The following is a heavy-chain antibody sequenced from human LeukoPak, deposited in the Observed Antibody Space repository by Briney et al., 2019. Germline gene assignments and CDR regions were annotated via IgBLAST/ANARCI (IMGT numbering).Heavy chain of an antibody. Sequence: GGSLRLSCEASGFTFSNYWMSWVRQAPGKGLEWVANIKQDGSEKNYVDSVKGRFTISRGNAKNSLYLQMNSLRAEDTAVYYCAREEFSSWPSRGPFDYWGQGTLVTVSS. CDR2: IKQDGSEK. CDR1: GFTFSNYW. CDR3: AREEFSSWPSRGPFDY. D-gene: IGHD6-13*01. J-gene: IGHJ4*02. V-gene: IGHV3-7*01.